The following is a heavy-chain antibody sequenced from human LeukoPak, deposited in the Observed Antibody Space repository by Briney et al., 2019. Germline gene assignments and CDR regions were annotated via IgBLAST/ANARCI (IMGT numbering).Heavy chain of an antibody. D-gene: IGHD2-2*01. J-gene: IGHJ3*02. V-gene: IGHV3-23*01. CDR3: AKRRTHIVVVPAAIGAFDI. Sequence: PGGSLRLSCAASGFTFSSYAMSWVRQASGKGLEWVSAISGSGGSTYYADSVKGRFTISRDNSKNTLYLQMNSLRAEDTAVYYCAKRRTHIVVVPAAIGAFDIWGQGTMVTVSS. CDR1: GFTFSSYA. CDR2: ISGSGGST.